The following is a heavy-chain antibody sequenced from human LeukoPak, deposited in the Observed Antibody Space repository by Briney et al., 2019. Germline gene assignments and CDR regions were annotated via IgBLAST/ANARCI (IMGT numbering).Heavy chain of an antibody. D-gene: IGHD2-2*01. J-gene: IGHJ6*02. CDR3: ARSQLLSYGMDV. CDR1: GFTFSSYS. V-gene: IGHV3-21*01. Sequence: PGGSLRLSCAASGFTFSSYSMNWVRQAPGKGLEWVSSISSSSYIYYADSVKGRFTISRDNAKNSLYLQMNSLRAEDTAVYYCARSQLLSYGMDVWGQGTTVTVSS. CDR2: ISSSSYI.